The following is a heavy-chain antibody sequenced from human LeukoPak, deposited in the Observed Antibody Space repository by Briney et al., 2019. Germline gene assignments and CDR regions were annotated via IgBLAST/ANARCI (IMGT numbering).Heavy chain of an antibody. V-gene: IGHV4-4*07. CDR3: ARTHCGGGSCDTFDP. J-gene: IGHJ5*02. CDR2: FYASGTT. Sequence: SETLSLTCSVFGVSISNYFWRWLRQPAGKGVEWIGRFYASGTTYYNPSLRSRVTLSMDTSKNHFSLKLTSVTAADTAVYYCARTHCGGGSCDTFDPWGQGTLVTVSS. CDR1: GVSISNYF. D-gene: IGHD2-21*01.